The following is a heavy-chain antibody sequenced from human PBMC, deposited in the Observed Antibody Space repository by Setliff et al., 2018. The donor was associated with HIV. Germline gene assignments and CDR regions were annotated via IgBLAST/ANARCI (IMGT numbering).Heavy chain of an antibody. CDR3: AREDKYGYSSSWYNY. D-gene: IGHD6-13*01. CDR2: IYSIENT. CDR1: GGSIGSHY. Sequence: SETLSLTCTVSGGSIGSHYWSWIRPPAGKGLEWIGHIYSIENTNYNPSLKSRVTISVDTSKNQFSLKLRSLTAADTAVYYCAREDKYGYSSSWYNYWGQGALVTVSS. J-gene: IGHJ4*02. V-gene: IGHV4-4*07.